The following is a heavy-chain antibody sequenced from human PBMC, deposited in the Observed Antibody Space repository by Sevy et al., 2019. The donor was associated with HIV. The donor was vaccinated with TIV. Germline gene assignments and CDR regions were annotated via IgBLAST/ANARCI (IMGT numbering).Heavy chain of an antibody. D-gene: IGHD2-2*01. V-gene: IGHV4-34*01. CDR3: ARAPPVVVVPGAPSWFDP. CDR1: GGSFSGYY. Sequence: SETLSLTCAVYGGSFSGYYWNWIRHPPGKALEWIGEINHSGSTNYNPSLKSRVTISVDTSKNQFSLKLNSVTAAVTAVYYCARAPPVVVVPGAPSWFDPWGQGTLVTVSS. CDR2: INHSGST. J-gene: IGHJ5*02.